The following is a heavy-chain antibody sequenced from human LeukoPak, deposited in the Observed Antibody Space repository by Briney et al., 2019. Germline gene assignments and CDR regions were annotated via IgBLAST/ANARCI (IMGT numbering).Heavy chain of an antibody. D-gene: IGHD5-18*01. CDR3: AREGMYSYGKNYCYYGMDV. CDR2: ISAYNGNT. Sequence: ASVKVSCKASGYTFTIYGISWVRQAPGQGLEWMGWISAYNGNTNYAQKLQGRVTMTTDTSTSTAYMELRSLRSDDTAVYYCAREGMYSYGKNYCYYGMDVWGQGTTVTVSS. CDR1: GYTFTIYG. V-gene: IGHV1-18*01. J-gene: IGHJ6*02.